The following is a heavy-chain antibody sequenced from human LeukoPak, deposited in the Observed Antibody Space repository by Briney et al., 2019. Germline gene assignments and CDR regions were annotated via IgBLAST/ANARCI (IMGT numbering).Heavy chain of an antibody. CDR1: GFTFTSYS. CDR2: ISGGGGST. J-gene: IGHJ4*02. Sequence: GGSLRLSCAASGFTFTSYSMNWVRQAPGKGLEWVSTISGGGGSTYYADSVKGRFTISRDNARNTLYLQMNSLRAEDTAVYYCARGRVFDTSGYSVDYWGQGTLVTVSS. D-gene: IGHD3-22*01. V-gene: IGHV3-23*01. CDR3: ARGRVFDTSGYSVDY.